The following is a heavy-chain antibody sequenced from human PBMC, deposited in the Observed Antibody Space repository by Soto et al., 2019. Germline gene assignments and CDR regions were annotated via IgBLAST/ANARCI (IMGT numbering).Heavy chain of an antibody. Sequence: QLQLQESGPGLIKPSETLSLTCTVSTGSISSSSYYWGWIRQPPGKGLEWIGSIYYSGTTYYNPSSKSSLTISVGASKNPFPLTLSCVTAGGTRLCSAARLPTGGWRGCGFEAIGNDGMDVWGRGTTVTVSS. D-gene: IGHD3-10*01. J-gene: IGHJ6*02. CDR3: ARLPTGGWRGCGFEAIGNDGMDV. V-gene: IGHV4-39*01. CDR2: IYYSGTT. CDR1: TGSISSSSYY.